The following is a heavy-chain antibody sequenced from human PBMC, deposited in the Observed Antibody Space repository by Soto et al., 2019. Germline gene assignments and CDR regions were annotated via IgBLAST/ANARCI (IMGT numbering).Heavy chain of an antibody. D-gene: IGHD3-16*01. CDR2: IYYSGST. V-gene: IGHV4-39*01. Sequence: SQTLSLTCTVSGGSISSSSYYWGWIRQPPGKGLEWIGSIYYSGSTYYNPSLKSRVTISVDTSKNQFSLKLSSVTAADTAVYYCARLAANDKSIMITFGGVIHWGQGTLVNVSS. CDR3: ARLAANDKSIMITFGGVIH. CDR1: GGSISSSSYY. J-gene: IGHJ4*02.